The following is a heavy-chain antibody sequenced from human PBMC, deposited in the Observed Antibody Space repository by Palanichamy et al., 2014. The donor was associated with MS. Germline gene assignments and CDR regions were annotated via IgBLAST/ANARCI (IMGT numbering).Heavy chain of an antibody. CDR2: TSFDGSNK. D-gene: IGHD6-19*01. CDR1: GFTFDSHA. Sequence: QVQLVETGGGVVHPGTSLKPSCAASGFTFDSHAMVWVRQAPGKGLESVAVTSFDGSNKFYADAVQGRFAVSRDNSRNTLFLQMNSLRVEDTAVYYCARHGGRSSEWYFDFWGQGTLVTVFS. V-gene: IGHV3-30*09. J-gene: IGHJ4*02. CDR3: ARHGGRSSEWYFDF.